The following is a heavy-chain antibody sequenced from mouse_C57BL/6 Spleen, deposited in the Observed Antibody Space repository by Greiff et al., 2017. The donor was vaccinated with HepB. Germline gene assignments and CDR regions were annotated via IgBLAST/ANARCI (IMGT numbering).Heavy chain of an antibody. CDR1: GFTFSDYY. CDR3: ARGGYYGSSYVGVRMDY. Sequence: DVKLVESGGGLVQPGGSLKLSCGASGFTFSDYYMYWVRQIPEKRLEWVAYISNGGGSTYYPDTVKGRFTISRDNAKNTLYLQMSRLKSEDTAMYYCARGGYYGSSYVGVRMDYWGQGTSVTVSS. CDR2: ISNGGGST. J-gene: IGHJ4*01. D-gene: IGHD1-1*01. V-gene: IGHV5-12*01.